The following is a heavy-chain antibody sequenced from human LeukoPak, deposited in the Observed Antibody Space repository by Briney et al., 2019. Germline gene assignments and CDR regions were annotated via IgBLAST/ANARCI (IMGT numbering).Heavy chain of an antibody. Sequence: PGGSLRLSCAASGFTFINAWMAWVRQAPGKGLEWVGRIKAKAHGGTIEYAAPVKGRFTISRDNARNSLYLQMNSLRAEDTAVYYCARDGGYCSGGGCPYYYYMDVWGKGTTVTVSS. CDR2: IKAKAHGGTI. D-gene: IGHD2-15*01. V-gene: IGHV3-15*01. CDR3: ARDGGYCSGGGCPYYYYMDV. J-gene: IGHJ6*03. CDR1: GFTFINAW.